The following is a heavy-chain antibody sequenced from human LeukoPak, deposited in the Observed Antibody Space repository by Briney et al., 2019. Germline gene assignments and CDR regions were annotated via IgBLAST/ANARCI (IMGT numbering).Heavy chain of an antibody. Sequence: GGSLRLSCAASGFTFSSYAMSWVRQALGKGLEWVSAISGSGGSTYYADSVKGRFTISRDNSKNTLYLQMNSLRAEDTAVYYCAKDGYYYDSSGYYAEYFQHWGQGTLVTVSS. D-gene: IGHD3-22*01. CDR1: GFTFSSYA. CDR3: AKDGYYYDSSGYYAEYFQH. J-gene: IGHJ1*01. CDR2: ISGSGGST. V-gene: IGHV3-23*01.